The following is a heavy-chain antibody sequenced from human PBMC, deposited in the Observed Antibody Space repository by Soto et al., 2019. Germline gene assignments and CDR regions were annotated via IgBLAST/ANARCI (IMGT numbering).Heavy chain of an antibody. CDR2: ISGNGDTT. CDR3: AKEPRPYYDILTGYYASGPFDY. V-gene: IGHV3-23*01. D-gene: IGHD3-9*01. J-gene: IGHJ4*02. CDR1: GFTFSSSA. Sequence: GGSLRLSCAASGFTFSSSAMSWVRQAPGKGLDWVSAISGNGDTTYYADSVKGRFTISRDISKNTLYLQMNSLRAEDTAVYYCAKEPRPYYDILTGYYASGPFDYWGQGTLVTVSS.